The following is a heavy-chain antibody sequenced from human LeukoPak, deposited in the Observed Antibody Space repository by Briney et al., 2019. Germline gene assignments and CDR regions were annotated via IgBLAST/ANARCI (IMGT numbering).Heavy chain of an antibody. Sequence: GESLKISCKGSGYSFTSYWIGWVRQMPGKGLEWMGIIYPGDSDTRYSPSFQGQVTISADKSIRTAYLQWSSLKASDTAMYYCARQLRFLEWSTLYGMDVWGQGTTVTVSS. CDR2: IYPGDSDT. CDR3: ARQLRFLEWSTLYGMDV. J-gene: IGHJ6*02. CDR1: GYSFTSYW. D-gene: IGHD3-3*01. V-gene: IGHV5-51*01.